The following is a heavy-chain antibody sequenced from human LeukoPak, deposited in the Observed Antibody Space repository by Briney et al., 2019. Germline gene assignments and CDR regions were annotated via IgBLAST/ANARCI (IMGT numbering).Heavy chain of an antibody. CDR3: ARHHCYASSYYHYDMDV. CDR1: GFTFSSYL. D-gene: IGHD3-22*01. CDR2: ISGGGGST. Sequence: GGSLRLSCAASGFTFSSYLMSWVRQAPGKGREGVSAISGGGGSTYYADSVKGRFTISRDSSKNKLYLQMNSLRAEDTAVYSCARHHCYASSYYHYDMDVWGQGTTVTVAS. V-gene: IGHV3-23*01. J-gene: IGHJ6*02.